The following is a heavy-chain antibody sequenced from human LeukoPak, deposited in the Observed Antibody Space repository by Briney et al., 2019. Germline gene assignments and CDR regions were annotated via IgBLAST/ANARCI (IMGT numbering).Heavy chain of an antibody. J-gene: IGHJ4*02. CDR2: MSSNGGST. D-gene: IGHD3-22*01. Sequence: GGSLRLSCAASGFSFSSYSMQWVRQAPGKGLEYVSAMSSNGGSTYYAKSVKGRFTISRDNSKNTLYLQMGSLRAEDMAVYYCARAHLPYYYDSSGYYVGFDYWGQGTLVTVSS. CDR1: GFSFSSYS. V-gene: IGHV3-64*01. CDR3: ARAHLPYYYDSSGYYVGFDY.